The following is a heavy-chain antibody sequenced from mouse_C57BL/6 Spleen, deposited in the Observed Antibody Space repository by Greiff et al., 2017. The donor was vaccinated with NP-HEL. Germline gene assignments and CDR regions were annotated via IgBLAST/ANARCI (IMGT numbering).Heavy chain of an antibody. Sequence: EVQLQQSGPELVKPGASVKISCKASGYTFTDYYMNWVKQSHGKSLEWIGDINPNNGGTSYNQKFKGKASLTVDKSSSTAYMELRSLTSEDSAGYYCARRGWLLYAMDYWGQGTSVTVSS. CDR1: GYTFTDYY. V-gene: IGHV1-26*01. J-gene: IGHJ4*01. D-gene: IGHD2-3*01. CDR3: ARRGWLLYAMDY. CDR2: INPNNGGT.